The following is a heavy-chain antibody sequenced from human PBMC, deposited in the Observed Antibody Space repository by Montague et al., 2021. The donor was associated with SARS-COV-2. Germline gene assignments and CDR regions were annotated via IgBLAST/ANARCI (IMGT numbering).Heavy chain of an antibody. J-gene: IGHJ4*02. CDR3: ARELRRIIIIVDIRGFDY. D-gene: IGHD3-22*01. CDR1: GDSVSSNSAA. Sequence: CAISGDSVSSNSAAWNWIRQSPSRGLEWLGRTYYRSKWYNDYAVSVKSRIPINPDTSKNQFSLQLNSVTAEDTAVYYCARELRRIIIIVDIRGFDYWGQGTLVTVSS. CDR2: TYYRSKWYN. V-gene: IGHV6-1*01.